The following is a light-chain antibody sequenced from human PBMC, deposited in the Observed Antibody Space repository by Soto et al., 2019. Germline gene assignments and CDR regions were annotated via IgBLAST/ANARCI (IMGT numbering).Light chain of an antibody. V-gene: IGLV1-40*01. Sequence: QSVLTQPPSVSGAPGQRVTISCTGSSPNIGAGYDVHWYQQLPGTAPKLLIYGNNNRPSGVPDRFSGSRSGTSASLAITGLQAEDEADYYCQSYDSSRSVLYVFGTGTKLTVL. CDR3: QSYDSSRSVLYV. CDR2: GNN. CDR1: SPNIGAGYD. J-gene: IGLJ1*01.